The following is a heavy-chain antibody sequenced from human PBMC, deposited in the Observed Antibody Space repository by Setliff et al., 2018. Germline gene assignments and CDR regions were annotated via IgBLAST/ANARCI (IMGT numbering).Heavy chain of an antibody. J-gene: IGHJ4*02. CDR1: GYTFSANA. D-gene: IGHD2-15*01. CDR3: ASAEVVVAP. V-gene: IGHV1-3*01. Sequence: ASVKVSCKASGYTFSANAIHWVRQAPGQRLEWMGWINAANGNTKYSQKFQGRVTITRDTSASTLYMELSSLRYEDTAVYYCASAEVVVAPWGQGTLVTVSS. CDR2: INAANGNT.